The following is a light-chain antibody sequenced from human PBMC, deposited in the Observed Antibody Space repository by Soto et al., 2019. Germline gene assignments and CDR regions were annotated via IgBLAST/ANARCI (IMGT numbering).Light chain of an antibody. CDR2: DAS. CDR1: LRISSW. CDR3: QQYNSYLYT. Sequence: DIQMTQYPSTLSASVGDRVTITCRASLRISSWLAWYQQKPGKAPKLLIYDASSLESGVPSRFSGSGSGTEFTLTISSLQPYDFATYYCQQYNSYLYTFGQGTKLEIK. V-gene: IGKV1-5*01. J-gene: IGKJ2*01.